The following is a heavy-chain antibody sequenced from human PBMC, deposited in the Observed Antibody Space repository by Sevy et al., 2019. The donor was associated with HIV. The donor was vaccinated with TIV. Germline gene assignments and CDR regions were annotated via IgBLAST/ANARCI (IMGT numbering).Heavy chain of an antibody. J-gene: IGHJ3*02. D-gene: IGHD3-10*01. CDR1: GFTFNIYS. CDR3: ARGLLWFGELLSSAFDI. V-gene: IGHV3-21*01. Sequence: GGSLRLSCAASGFTFNIYSMNWVRQAPGKGLEWVSSISSSSNYIYYADSVKGRFTISRDNAKNSLYLQMNSLSAEDTAVYYCARGLLWFGELLSSAFDIWGQGTMVTVSS. CDR2: ISSSSNYI.